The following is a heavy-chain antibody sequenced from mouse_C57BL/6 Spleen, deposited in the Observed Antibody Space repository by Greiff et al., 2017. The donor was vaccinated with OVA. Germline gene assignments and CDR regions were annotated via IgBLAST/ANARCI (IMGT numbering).Heavy chain of an antibody. CDR1: GYTFTSYW. V-gene: IGHV1-52*01. CDR3: ARSGAQASWFAY. CDR2: IDPSDSET. J-gene: IGHJ3*01. D-gene: IGHD3-2*02. Sequence: QVQLKQPGAELVRPGSSVKLSCKASGYTFTSYWMHWVKQRPIQGLEWIGNIDPSDSETHYNQKFKDKATLTVDKSSSTAYMQLSSLTSEDSAVYYCARSGAQASWFAYWGQGTLVTVSA.